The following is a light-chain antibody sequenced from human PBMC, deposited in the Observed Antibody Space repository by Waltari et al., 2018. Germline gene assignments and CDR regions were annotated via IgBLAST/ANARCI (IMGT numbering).Light chain of an antibody. Sequence: QSALTQPASVSGSPGQSITISCTGTSSDVGGYNYVSWYQQHPGKAPKLMIYDVSNRPSGVSNPFSGSKSCNTASLTISGLQAEDEADYYCSSYISSSTLELFGGGTSLTVL. J-gene: IGLJ2*01. CDR3: SSYISSSTLEL. CDR2: DVS. CDR1: SSDVGGYNY. V-gene: IGLV2-14*03.